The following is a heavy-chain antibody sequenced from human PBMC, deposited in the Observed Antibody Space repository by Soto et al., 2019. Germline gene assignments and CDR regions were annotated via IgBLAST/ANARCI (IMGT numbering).Heavy chain of an antibody. CDR3: AKDRVIDSSGDYGVGYYYYGMDV. V-gene: IGHV3-43*01. D-gene: IGHD3-22*01. CDR1: GFTFDDYT. Sequence: EVQLVESGGVVVQPGGSLRLSCAASGFTFDDYTMHWVRQAPGKGLEWVSLISWDGGSTYYADSVKGRFTISRDNSKNSLYLQMNSLRTEDTALYYCAKDRVIDSSGDYGVGYYYYGMDVWGQGTTVTVSS. J-gene: IGHJ6*02. CDR2: ISWDGGST.